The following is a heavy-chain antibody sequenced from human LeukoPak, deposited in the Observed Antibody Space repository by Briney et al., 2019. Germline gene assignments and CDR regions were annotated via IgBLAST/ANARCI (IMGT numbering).Heavy chain of an antibody. CDR3: ARGPGSGTYWAFDY. Sequence: SETLSLTCTVSGGSISSSSYYWGWIRQPPGKGLEWIGSIYYSGRTYYNPSLKSRVTISIDTSKNQFSLKLSSVTAGDTAVYYSARGPGSGTYWAFDYWGQGTLVTVSS. D-gene: IGHD1-26*01. CDR1: GGSISSSSYY. V-gene: IGHV4-39*07. CDR2: IYYSGRT. J-gene: IGHJ4*02.